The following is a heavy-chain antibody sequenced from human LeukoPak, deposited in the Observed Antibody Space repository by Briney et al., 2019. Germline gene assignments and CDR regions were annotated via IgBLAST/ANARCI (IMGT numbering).Heavy chain of an antibody. Sequence: GGSLRLSCAASGFTFSSYWMNWARQAPGKGLEWVASINHNGNVDYYVDSVKGRFTISRDNAKNSLYLQMSNLRAEDTVVYFCARGGGLDVWGQGATVTVSS. J-gene: IGHJ6*02. V-gene: IGHV3-7*03. D-gene: IGHD3-16*01. CDR2: INHNGNVD. CDR3: ARGGGLDV. CDR1: GFTFSSYW.